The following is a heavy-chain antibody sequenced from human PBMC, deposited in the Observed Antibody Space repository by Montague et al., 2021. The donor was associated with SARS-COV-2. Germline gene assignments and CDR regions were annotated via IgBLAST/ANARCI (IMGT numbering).Heavy chain of an antibody. Sequence: SLRLSCAASGFTFSRYGMHWVRQAPGKGLEWVAVIWYDGSNKYYADSVKGRFTISRDNSKNTLYLQMNSLRAEDTAVYYCARVYTVTSFLDVWGKGTTVTVSS. V-gene: IGHV3-33*01. CDR2: IWYDGSNK. CDR3: ARVYTVTSFLDV. J-gene: IGHJ6*04. D-gene: IGHD4-17*01. CDR1: GFTFSRYG.